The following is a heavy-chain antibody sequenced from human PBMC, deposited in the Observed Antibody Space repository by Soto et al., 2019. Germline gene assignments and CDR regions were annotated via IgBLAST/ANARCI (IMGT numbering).Heavy chain of an antibody. CDR3: ARPPGYISDWYYFDL. J-gene: IGHJ4*02. CDR1: GYTFXDXX. D-gene: IGHD6-19*01. V-gene: IGHV1-2*02. Sequence: QVQLVQSGAEVKKPXASVKXSCXXSGYTFXDXXXXXVRXXXXQXFXWMGRISPKSGGTNYAQKFQGRVTMTWDTSLNTAYMELNSLMSEDTAVYYCARPPGYISDWYYFDLWGQGTLVTVSS. CDR2: ISPKSGGT.